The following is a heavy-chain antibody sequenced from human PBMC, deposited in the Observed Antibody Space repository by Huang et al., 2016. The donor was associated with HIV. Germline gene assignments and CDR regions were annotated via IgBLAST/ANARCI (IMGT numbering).Heavy chain of an antibody. CDR1: GFTFSDHY. CDR2: SRNKVRSYTT. V-gene: IGHV3-72*01. J-gene: IGHJ6*02. CDR3: TGALASDTGMDV. Sequence: EVQLVESGGGLVQPGGSLRLSCAASGFTFSDHYMDWVRQAPGKGLEWVGRSRNKVRSYTTEYAASVKGRFTISRDDSETSLYLQMNSLRTEDSAMYYCTGALASDTGMDVWGQGTTVTVSS. D-gene: IGHD6-19*01.